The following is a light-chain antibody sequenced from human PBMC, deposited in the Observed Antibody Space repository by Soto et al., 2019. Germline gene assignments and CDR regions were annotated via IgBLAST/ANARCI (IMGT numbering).Light chain of an antibody. J-gene: IGKJ5*01. V-gene: IGKV3-20*01. CDR1: QTVNNNY. CDR2: GAS. CDR3: QQYSDLPMT. Sequence: IVLTQSPGTLSLSPGERAILSCRASQTVNNNYWAWCQQKPGQAPRLLIYGASRRATSIPDRFSGSASGTDFTLTISRLEPEDFAVYFCQQYSDLPMTFGQGTRLEIK.